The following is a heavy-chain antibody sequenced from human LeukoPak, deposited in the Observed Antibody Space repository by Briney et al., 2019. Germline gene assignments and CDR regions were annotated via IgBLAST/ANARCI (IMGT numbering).Heavy chain of an antibody. D-gene: IGHD2-2*01. CDR2: IIPIFGTA. CDR1: GGTFSSYA. J-gene: IGHJ3*02. CDR3: ARVRIGYQLLRRFDAFDI. V-gene: IGHV1-69*06. Sequence: SVKASCKASGGTFSSYAISWVRQAPRQGLEWMGGIIPIFGTANYAQKFQGRVTITADKSTSTAYMELSSLRSEDTAVYYCARVRIGYQLLRRFDAFDIWGQGAMVTVSS.